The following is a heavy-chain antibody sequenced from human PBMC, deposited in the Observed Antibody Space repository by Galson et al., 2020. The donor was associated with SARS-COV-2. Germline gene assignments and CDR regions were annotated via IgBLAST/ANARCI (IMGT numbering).Heavy chain of an antibody. CDR2: ISGSGGST. CDR3: AKDRGYFDWLLGFGFGGSFDY. J-gene: IGHJ4*02. CDR1: GSTFSSYA. D-gene: IGHD3-9*01. V-gene: IGHV3-23*01. Sequence: GGSLRLSCAASGSTFSSYAMSWVRQAPGKGLEWVSAISGSGGSTYYADPVMGRFTTSRDNTKNTLYLQMNSLRAEDTAVYYCAKDRGYFDWLLGFGFGGSFDYWGQGALVTVSP.